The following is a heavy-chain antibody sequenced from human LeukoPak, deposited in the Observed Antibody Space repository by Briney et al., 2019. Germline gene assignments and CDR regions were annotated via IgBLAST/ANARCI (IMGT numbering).Heavy chain of an antibody. J-gene: IGHJ4*02. V-gene: IGHV4-39*01. CDR2: IYYNENT. Sequence: ASETLSLTCTVSGDSISSSSYYWGWIRQPPGKGLGWIGNIYYNENTYYNPSLKSQVTISVDTSKNQFSLKLSSATAADTAVYYCARQVRLYFDYWGQGTLVTVSS. CDR1: GDSISSSSYY. D-gene: IGHD3-10*01. CDR3: ARQVRLYFDY.